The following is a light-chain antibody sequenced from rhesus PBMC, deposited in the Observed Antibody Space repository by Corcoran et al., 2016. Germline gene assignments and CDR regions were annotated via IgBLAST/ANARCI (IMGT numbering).Light chain of an antibody. J-gene: IGKJ4*01. V-gene: IGKV1-32*02. CDR2: YAN. CDR1: QGISCY. Sequence: DIQMSQSPSSLSASVGDRVTITCRASQGISCYLNWYQQKPGKAPKLLIYYANSLASGVPSRFSGSGSGTEFTLTISSLQPEYFATYYCQQGNSNPLTFGGGTKVEIK. CDR3: QQGNSNPLT.